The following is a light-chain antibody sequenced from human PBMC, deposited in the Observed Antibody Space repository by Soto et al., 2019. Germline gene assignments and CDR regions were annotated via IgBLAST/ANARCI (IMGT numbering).Light chain of an antibody. CDR1: SSDIGGYDY. CDR2: DVT. V-gene: IGLV2-14*01. Sequence: QSVLTQPASVSGSPVQSITIPCTGTSSDIGGYDYVSWYQQRPGKAPKLMIYDVTNRPSGVSNRFSGSKSGDTASLTISGLQAEDEADYYCSSYTSTNTPLVFGTGTKVTVL. J-gene: IGLJ1*01. CDR3: SSYTSTNTPLV.